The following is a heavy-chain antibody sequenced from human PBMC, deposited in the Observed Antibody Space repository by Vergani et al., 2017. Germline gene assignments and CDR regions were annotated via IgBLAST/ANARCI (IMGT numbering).Heavy chain of an antibody. V-gene: IGHV1-2*02. D-gene: IGHD6-13*01. CDR2: INPNSGGT. J-gene: IGHJ5*02. Sequence: QVQLVQSGAEVKKPAASVKVSCKASGYTFTGYYMHWVRQAPGQGLEWMGWINPNSGGTNYAQKFQGRVTMTRDTSISTAYMELSRLRSDDTAVYYCARPDIAAALWVGFDPWGQGTLVTVSS. CDR3: ARPDIAAALWVGFDP. CDR1: GYTFTGYY.